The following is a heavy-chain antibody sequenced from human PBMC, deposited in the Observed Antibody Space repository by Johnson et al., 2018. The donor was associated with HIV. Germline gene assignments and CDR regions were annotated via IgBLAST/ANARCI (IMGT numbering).Heavy chain of an antibody. CDR2: ITWDGGST. J-gene: IGHJ3*02. CDR3: ARGVVPDPFDI. D-gene: IGHD2-15*01. Sequence: VQLVESGGVVVQPGGSLRLSCAASGFTFDDYAMHWVRQAPGKGLEWVSLITWDGGSTFYADSVKGRFTISRDKSKDSLYLQMNSLRAEDTALYYCARGVVPDPFDIWDQGTMVTVSS. V-gene: IGHV3-43D*03. CDR1: GFTFDDYA.